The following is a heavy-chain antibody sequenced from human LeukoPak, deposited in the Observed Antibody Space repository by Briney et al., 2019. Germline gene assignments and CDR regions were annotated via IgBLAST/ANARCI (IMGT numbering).Heavy chain of an antibody. D-gene: IGHD6-6*01. CDR2: IKLDGSEQ. Sequence: PGGSPRLSCAASGFTFSRYWMYWVRQAPGKGLEWVASIKLDGSEQYYVDSVKGRFTISRDNAKSSLYLQMNSLRAEDTAVYYCARAPARARLDYWGQGTLVTVSS. CDR3: ARAPARARLDY. V-gene: IGHV3-7*01. CDR1: GFTFSRYW. J-gene: IGHJ4*02.